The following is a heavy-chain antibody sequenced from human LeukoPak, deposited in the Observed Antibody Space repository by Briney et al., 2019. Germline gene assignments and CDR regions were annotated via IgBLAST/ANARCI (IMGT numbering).Heavy chain of an antibody. CDR2: IRYDGSNK. Sequence: GGSLRLSCAASGFTFSNYGMNWVRQAPGKGLEWVAFIRYDGSNKYYADSVKGRFTISRDNSKNTLYLQMNSLRAEDTAVYYCAKCILTGYYKGYMDVWGKGTTVTISS. CDR3: AKCILTGYYKGYMDV. J-gene: IGHJ6*03. D-gene: IGHD3-9*01. CDR1: GFTFSNYG. V-gene: IGHV3-30*02.